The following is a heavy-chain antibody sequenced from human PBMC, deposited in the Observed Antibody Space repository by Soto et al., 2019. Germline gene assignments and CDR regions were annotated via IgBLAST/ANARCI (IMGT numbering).Heavy chain of an antibody. J-gene: IGHJ4*02. CDR3: AKDPYGGYSFDY. V-gene: IGHV3-30*18. CDR2: ISYDGSNK. Sequence: VQLVESGGGVVQPGRSLRLSCAASGFTFSSYGMHWVRQAPGKGLEWVAVISYDGSNKYYADSVKGRFTISRDNSKNTLYLQMNSLRAEDTAVYYCAKDPYGGYSFDYWGQGTLVTVSS. D-gene: IGHD4-17*01. CDR1: GFTFSSYG.